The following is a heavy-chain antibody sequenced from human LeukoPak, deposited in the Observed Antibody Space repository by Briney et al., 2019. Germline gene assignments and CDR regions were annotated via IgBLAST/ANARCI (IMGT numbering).Heavy chain of an antibody. CDR1: GFTFSSYA. CDR2: ISGSGGST. J-gene: IGHJ4*02. D-gene: IGHD2-2*01. CDR3: AKENCSSTSCYRGH. Sequence: PGGSLRLSCAASGFTFSSYAMSWVRQAPGKGLEWVSAISGSGGSTYYADSVKGRFTISGDNSKSTLYLQMNSLRAEDTAVYYCAKENCSSTSCYRGHWGQGTLVTVSS. V-gene: IGHV3-23*01.